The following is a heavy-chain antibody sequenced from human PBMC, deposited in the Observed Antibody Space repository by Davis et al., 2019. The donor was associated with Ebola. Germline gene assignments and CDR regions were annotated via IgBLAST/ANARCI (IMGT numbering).Heavy chain of an antibody. CDR3: ARGYCSGGSCYSRWGWFDP. CDR1: GGSFSGYY. J-gene: IGHJ5*02. D-gene: IGHD2-15*01. Sequence: GSLRLSCAVYGGSFSGYYWSWIRQPPGKGLEWIGEINHSGSTNYNPSLKSRVTISVDTSKNQFSLKLSSVTAADTAVYYCARGYCSGGSCYSRWGWFDPWGQGTLVTVSS. CDR2: INHSGST. V-gene: IGHV4-34*01.